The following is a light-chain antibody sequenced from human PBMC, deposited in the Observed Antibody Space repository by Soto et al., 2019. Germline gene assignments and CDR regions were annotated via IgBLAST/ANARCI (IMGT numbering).Light chain of an antibody. CDR2: DAS. CDR3: QQYDNMPCT. V-gene: IGKV1-33*01. CDR1: QDISNY. J-gene: IGKJ2*02. Sequence: DIQRTQSPFSLSASVGDRVTITCQASQDISNYLNWYEQKPGKAPKLLIYDASNLETGVPSRFSGSGSGTEFTFTINSLQPEDIAAYSCQQYDNMPCTFGQGTKLEIK.